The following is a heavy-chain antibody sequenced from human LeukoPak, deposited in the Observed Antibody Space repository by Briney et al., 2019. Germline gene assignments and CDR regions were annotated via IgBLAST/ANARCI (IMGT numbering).Heavy chain of an antibody. CDR3: ARAGHAYDSSGYPDY. J-gene: IGHJ4*02. V-gene: IGHV1-46*01. D-gene: IGHD3-22*01. CDR1: GYTFTSYY. Sequence: GASVKVSCKASGYTFTSYYMHWVRQAPGQGLEWMGIINPSGGSTSYAQKFQGRVTMTRDMSTSTVYMELSSLRSEDTAVYYCARAGHAYDSSGYPDYWGQGTLVTVSS. CDR2: INPSGGST.